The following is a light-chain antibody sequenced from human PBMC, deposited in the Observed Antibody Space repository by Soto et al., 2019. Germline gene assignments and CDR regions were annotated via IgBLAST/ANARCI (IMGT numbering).Light chain of an antibody. CDR1: QSLLHNNGYNY. V-gene: IGKV2-28*01. CDR2: LGS. Sequence: DIVMTQSPVSLPVTPGEPASISCRSSQSLLHNNGYNYLDWYLQKPGQSPQLLIYLGSNRASGVPERFSGSGSGTDFTLKISRVETEDVGVYYCMQALQTPIAFGQGTRLEIK. CDR3: MQALQTPIA. J-gene: IGKJ5*01.